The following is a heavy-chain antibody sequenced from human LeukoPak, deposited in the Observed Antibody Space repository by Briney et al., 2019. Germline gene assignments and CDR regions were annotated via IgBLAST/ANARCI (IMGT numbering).Heavy chain of an antibody. CDR3: ARDYYDSSGYYFDY. CDR1: GFTFNSYS. Sequence: GGSLRLSCAASGFTFNSYSMNWVRQAPGKGLEWVSSITSSSSYIYYADSVKGRFTISRDNAKNSLYLQTNSLRAEDTAVYYCARDYYDSSGYYFDYWGQGTLVTVSS. V-gene: IGHV3-21*01. J-gene: IGHJ4*02. CDR2: ITSSSSYI. D-gene: IGHD3-22*01.